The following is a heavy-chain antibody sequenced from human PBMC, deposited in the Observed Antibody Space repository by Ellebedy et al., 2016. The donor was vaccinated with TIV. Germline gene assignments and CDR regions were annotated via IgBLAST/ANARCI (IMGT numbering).Heavy chain of an antibody. CDR2: FIPLLDKP. J-gene: IGHJ3*02. D-gene: IGHD3-16*02. Sequence: SVKVSCXASGGTFNSIPFSWVRQAPGQGLEWMGRFIPLLDKPNYAQNFQDRVTISADKSTTTAYMEVRSLTSEDTAVYFCARTDRYDAFDMWGQGTLVTVSS. CDR3: ARTDRYDAFDM. CDR1: GGTFNSIP. V-gene: IGHV1-69*02.